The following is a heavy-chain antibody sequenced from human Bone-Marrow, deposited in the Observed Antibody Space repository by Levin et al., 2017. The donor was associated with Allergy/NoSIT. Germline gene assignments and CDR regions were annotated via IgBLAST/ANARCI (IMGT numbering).Heavy chain of an antibody. CDR2: ISSSGSTI. Sequence: SGGSLRLSCAASGFTFRSYEMNWVRQAPGKGLEWVSYISSSGSTIYYADSVKGRFTISRDNAKNSLYLQMNSLRVEDTAVYYCARVGYCSGGSCHNYGMDVWGQGTTVTVSS. CDR3: ARVGYCSGGSCHNYGMDV. J-gene: IGHJ6*02. CDR1: GFTFRSYE. D-gene: IGHD2-15*01. V-gene: IGHV3-48*03.